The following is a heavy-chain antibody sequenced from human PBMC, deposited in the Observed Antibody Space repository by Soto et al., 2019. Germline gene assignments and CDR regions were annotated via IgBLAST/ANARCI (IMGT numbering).Heavy chain of an antibody. CDR1: GGTFSSYA. V-gene: IGHV1-69*13. Sequence: SVKVSCKASGGTFSSYAISWVRQAPGQGLEWMGGIIPIFGTANYAQKFQGRVTITADESTSTAYMELSSLRSEDTAVYYCAKGAAKSAVAGSNNYYGMDVWGQGTTVTVSS. CDR3: AKGAAKSAVAGSNNYYGMDV. CDR2: IIPIFGTA. J-gene: IGHJ6*02. D-gene: IGHD6-19*01.